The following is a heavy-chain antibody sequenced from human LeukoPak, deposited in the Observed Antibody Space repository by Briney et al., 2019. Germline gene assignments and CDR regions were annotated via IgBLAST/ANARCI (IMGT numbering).Heavy chain of an antibody. D-gene: IGHD4-17*01. CDR1: GGSIRSSNYY. J-gene: IGHJ4*02. CDR2: IYYSGST. CDR3: ARRAVTYYFDY. Sequence: PSETLSLTCTVSGGSIRSSNYYWGWIRQPPGKGLQWIGSIYYSGSTYFNPSLKSRVTISVDTSKNQFSLKLTSVTAADTAVYYCARRAVTYYFDYWGQGTLVTVSS. V-gene: IGHV4-39*01.